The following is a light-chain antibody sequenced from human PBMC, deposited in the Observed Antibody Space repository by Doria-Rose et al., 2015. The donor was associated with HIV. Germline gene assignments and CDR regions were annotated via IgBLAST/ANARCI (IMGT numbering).Light chain of an antibody. CDR2: DGS. CDR3: HQYGTSWT. V-gene: IGKV3-20*01. CDR1: QSFSSTY. J-gene: IGKJ1*01. Sequence: TQSPGTLSLSPGERATLSCRASQSFSSTYSAWYQQKPGQAPSLLIYDGSTRATGIPDRFCASGSGTDFTLTINRLEPEDFALYYCHQYGTSWTFGQGTKVEI.